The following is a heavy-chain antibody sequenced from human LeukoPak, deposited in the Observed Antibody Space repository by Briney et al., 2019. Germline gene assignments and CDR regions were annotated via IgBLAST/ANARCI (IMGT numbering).Heavy chain of an antibody. CDR1: GFTFSSYA. CDR2: ISGSGGNT. D-gene: IGHD3-3*01. V-gene: IGHV3-23*01. J-gene: IGHJ4*02. Sequence: GGSLRLSCAASGFTFSSYAMSWVRQAPGKGLEWVSAISGSGGNTYYADSVKGRFTISRDNSKNTLYLQMNSLRAEDTAVYYCAKENPYDFWSGYSYYFDYWGQGTLVTVSS. CDR3: AKENPYDFWSGYSYYFDY.